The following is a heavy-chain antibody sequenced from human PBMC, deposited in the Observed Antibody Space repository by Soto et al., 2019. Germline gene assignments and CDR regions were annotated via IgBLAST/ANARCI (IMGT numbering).Heavy chain of an antibody. Sequence: GGSLRLSCTASGFMFSAYAMLWVRQAPGKGLEWVAAMSYDGTNKYYADSPKGRFTISRDNSKNTLFLQMSSLTADDSAVYYCARDPSPYTSGWYGIDFWGLGTLVTVSS. CDR3: ARDPSPYTSGWYGIDF. CDR2: MSYDGTNK. D-gene: IGHD6-19*01. CDR1: GFMFSAYA. V-gene: IGHV3-30-3*01. J-gene: IGHJ4*01.